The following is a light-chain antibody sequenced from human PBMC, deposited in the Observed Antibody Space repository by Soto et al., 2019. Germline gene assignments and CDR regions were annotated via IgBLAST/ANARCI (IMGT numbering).Light chain of an antibody. V-gene: IGKV1-13*02. CDR3: QQFKSYPLT. Sequence: AIPLTQSPSSLSASVGDRVTITCRASQDISSAIAWYQQKPGRTPRVLMYDASTLESGVPSRFSGSGSGTDFTLTIYSLQPEDFATYYCQQFKSYPLTFGGGTKVEI. CDR2: DAS. CDR1: QDISSA. J-gene: IGKJ4*01.